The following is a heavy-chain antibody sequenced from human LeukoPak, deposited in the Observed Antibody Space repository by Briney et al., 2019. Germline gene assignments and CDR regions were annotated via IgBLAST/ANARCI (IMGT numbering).Heavy chain of an antibody. CDR1: GFTFSSYW. J-gene: IGHJ5*02. Sequence: GGSLRLSCTASGFTFSSYWMHWVRQAPGKGLVWVSRINGDGSSTSYADSEKGRFTISRDNSKNTLYLQMNSLRAEDTAVYYCARDPLTNFFDPWGQGTLVTVSS. CDR2: INGDGSST. V-gene: IGHV3-74*01. CDR3: ARDPLTNFFDP.